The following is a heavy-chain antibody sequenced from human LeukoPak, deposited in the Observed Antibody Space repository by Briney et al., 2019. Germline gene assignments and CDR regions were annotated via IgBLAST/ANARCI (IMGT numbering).Heavy chain of an antibody. Sequence: SETLSLTCIVSGGSIRTSSYYWGWIRQTPGKGLEWIGSIHYSGSTYYNPSLKSRVTISVESTQFSLNLMSVTPADTATYCCARDDAASYYSWFGTWGQGILVTVSS. CDR3: ARDDAASYYSWFGT. V-gene: IGHV4-39*07. CDR1: GGSIRTSSYY. D-gene: IGHD1-26*01. J-gene: IGHJ5*02. CDR2: IHYSGST.